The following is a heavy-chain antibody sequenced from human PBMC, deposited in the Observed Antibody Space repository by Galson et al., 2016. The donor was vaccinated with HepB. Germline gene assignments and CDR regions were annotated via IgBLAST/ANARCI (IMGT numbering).Heavy chain of an antibody. CDR1: GFTVSSNR. Sequence: SLRLSCAASGFTVSSNRMSWVRQAPGKGLEWVSLICDGGSAYYTDSVQARFTISRDNSKNTLYLQINNLRPEDTAVSFCARDPPGVPDFALDVWGQGTTVTVSS. D-gene: IGHD3-10*01. V-gene: IGHV3-66*01. CDR2: ICDGGSA. J-gene: IGHJ6*02. CDR3: ARDPPGVPDFALDV.